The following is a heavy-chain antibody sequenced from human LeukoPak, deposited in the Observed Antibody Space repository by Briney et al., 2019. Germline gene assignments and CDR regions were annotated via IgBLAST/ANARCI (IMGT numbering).Heavy chain of an antibody. J-gene: IGHJ5*02. Sequence: SVTVSCKASGGTFSSYAISWVRQAPGQGLEWMGGIIPIFGTANYAQKFQGRVTITADESTSTAYMELSSLRSEDTAVYYCARAVIDCSSTSCLWFDPWGQGTLVTVSS. CDR1: GGTFSSYA. V-gene: IGHV1-69*13. CDR3: ARAVIDCSSTSCLWFDP. D-gene: IGHD2-2*01. CDR2: IIPIFGTA.